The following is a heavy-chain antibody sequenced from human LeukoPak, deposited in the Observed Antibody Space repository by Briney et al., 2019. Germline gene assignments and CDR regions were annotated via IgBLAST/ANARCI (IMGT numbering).Heavy chain of an antibody. J-gene: IGHJ6*02. D-gene: IGHD3-3*01. CDR3: ARDTNREQDI. CDR2: ISSNGVKT. CDR1: GFTFSNYW. V-gene: IGHV3-64*01. Sequence: GGSLRLSCAVSGFTFSNYWMHWVRQAPGKGLEYVSAISSNGVKTHYTNSVKGRFTISRDNSKNTVYLQMGSLSTEDTAVYYCARDTNREQDIWGQGTTVTVSS.